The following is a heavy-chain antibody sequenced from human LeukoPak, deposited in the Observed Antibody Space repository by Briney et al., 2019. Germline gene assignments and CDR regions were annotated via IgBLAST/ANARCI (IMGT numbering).Heavy chain of an antibody. CDR1: GFTFSSYG. V-gene: IGHV3-30*18. Sequence: GGSLRLSCAASGFTFSSYGMHWVRQAPGKGLEWVAVISYDGSNKYYADSVKGRFTISRDNSKNTLYLQMNSLRAEDTAVYYCAKISITMIVGTSDAFDIWGQGTMVTVSS. J-gene: IGHJ3*02. D-gene: IGHD3-22*01. CDR2: ISYDGSNK. CDR3: AKISITMIVGTSDAFDI.